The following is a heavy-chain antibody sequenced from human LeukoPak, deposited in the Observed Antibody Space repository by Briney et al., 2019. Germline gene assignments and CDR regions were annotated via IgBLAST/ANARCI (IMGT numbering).Heavy chain of an antibody. Sequence: GGSLRLSCAASGFTFSSYSMNWVRRAPGKGLEWVSSISSSSSYIYYADSVKGRFTISRDNAKNSLYLQMNSLRAEDTAVYYCARGAAANRDPWGQGTLVTVSS. CDR3: ARGAAANRDP. CDR1: GFTFSSYS. CDR2: ISSSSSYI. V-gene: IGHV3-21*01. J-gene: IGHJ5*02. D-gene: IGHD6-13*01.